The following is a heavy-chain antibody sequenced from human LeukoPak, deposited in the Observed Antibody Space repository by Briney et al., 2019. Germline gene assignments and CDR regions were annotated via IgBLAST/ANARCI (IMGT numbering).Heavy chain of an antibody. CDR3: ARDHYITFGGPRDAFDI. J-gene: IGHJ3*02. D-gene: IGHD3-16*01. V-gene: IGHV3-11*06. CDR1: GFTFSDYY. CDR2: ISSSSSYT. Sequence: GGSLRLSCAASGFTFSDYYMSWIRQAPGKGLEWVSYISSSSSYTNYADSVKGRFTISRDNAKNSLYLQMNSLRAEDTAVYYCARDHYITFGGPRDAFDIWGQGTMVTVSS.